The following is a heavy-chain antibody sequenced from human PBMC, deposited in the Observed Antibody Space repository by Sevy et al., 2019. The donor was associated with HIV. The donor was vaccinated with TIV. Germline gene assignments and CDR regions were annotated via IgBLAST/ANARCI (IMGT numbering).Heavy chain of an antibody. CDR3: ARNNNKRLDP. CDR2: VFHSGSA. J-gene: IGHJ5*01. V-gene: IGHV4-38-2*01. CDR1: GYSIRSGYY. Sequence: SETLSLTCAVSGYSIRSGYYWDWIRQSPGKGLEGIGSVFHSGSAYYNPSLKSRVTISVDTSKNHFSLKLYSVTAADTAWYYCARNNNKRLDPWGQGTLVTVSS.